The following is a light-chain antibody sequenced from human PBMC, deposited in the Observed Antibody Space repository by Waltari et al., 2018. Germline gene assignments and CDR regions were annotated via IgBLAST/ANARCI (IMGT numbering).Light chain of an antibody. J-gene: IGLJ1*01. CDR3: CSYTGSSTSYG. CDR2: EAV. Sequence: QSALTQPASVSGSPGQSITISCTGASADLASYNLVSWYQHPPAKAPKLMIYEAVKRPSGVSNRLSGAKSGTTASLIISGLQADDEADYYCCSYTGSSTSYGCGSGTKVTVL. CDR1: SADLASYNL. V-gene: IGLV2-23*01.